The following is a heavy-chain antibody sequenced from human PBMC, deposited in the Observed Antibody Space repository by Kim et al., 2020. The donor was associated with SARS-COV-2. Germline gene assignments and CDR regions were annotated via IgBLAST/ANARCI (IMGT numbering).Heavy chain of an antibody. CDR2: IYHSGST. V-gene: IGHV4-4*02. CDR1: GGSISSSNW. J-gene: IGHJ3*02. Sequence: SETLSLTCAVSGGSISSSNWWSWVRQPPGKGLEWIGEIYHSGSTNYNPSLKSRVTISVDKSKNQFSLKLSSVTAADTAVYYCARDRGGLGGDYDWAFDIWGQGTMVTVSS. D-gene: IGHD4-17*01. CDR3: ARDRGGLGGDYDWAFDI.